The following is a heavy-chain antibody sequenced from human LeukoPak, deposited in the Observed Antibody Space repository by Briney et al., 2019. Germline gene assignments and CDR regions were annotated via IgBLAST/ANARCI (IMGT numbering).Heavy chain of an antibody. CDR2: VYKDGDT. CDR1: GFTVSSKY. Sequence: PGGSLRLSCAASGFTVSSKYMSWVRQAPGKGLEWVSVVYKDGDTYYADSVKGRFTISRDNSKNTLYLQMNTLRAEDTAVYYCARGDGYNFFDCWGQGTLVTVSS. CDR3: ARGDGYNFFDC. J-gene: IGHJ4*02. D-gene: IGHD5-24*01. V-gene: IGHV3-53*01.